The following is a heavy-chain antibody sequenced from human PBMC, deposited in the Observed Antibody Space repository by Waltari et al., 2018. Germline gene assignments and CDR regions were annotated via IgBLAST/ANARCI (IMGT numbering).Heavy chain of an antibody. CDR3: ARAMPVGGTTSGRAFDI. J-gene: IGHJ3*02. CDR1: GYTFTGYN. CDR2: INPNNGGT. V-gene: IGHV1-2*02. D-gene: IGHD1-26*01. Sequence: QVQLVQSGAQVKQPGASVKASCKASGYTFTGYNIHWVRQAPGQGLEWMGWINPNNGGTYYAQKFQGRVTMTRDTTASTAHMELSGLTYDDTAVYYCARAMPVGGTTSGRAFDIWGQGTMVTVSA.